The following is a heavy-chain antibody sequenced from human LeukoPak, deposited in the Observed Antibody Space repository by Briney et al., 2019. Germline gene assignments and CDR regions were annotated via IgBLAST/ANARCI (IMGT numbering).Heavy chain of an antibody. CDR1: GFIFSTYW. D-gene: IGHD1-26*01. V-gene: IGHV3-7*01. J-gene: IGHJ3*02. CDR2: IKQDGSVK. CDR3: SAGDVFDI. Sequence: PGGSLRLSCAASGFIFSTYWMTWVRQAPGKGLEWVANIKQDGSVKQYVDSVKGQFTISRDNVKNSLYLQMNSLRAEDSAVYYCSAGDVFDIWGQGTMVTVSS.